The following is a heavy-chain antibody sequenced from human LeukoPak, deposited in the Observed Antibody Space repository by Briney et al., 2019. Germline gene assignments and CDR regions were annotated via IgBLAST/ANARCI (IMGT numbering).Heavy chain of an antibody. J-gene: IGHJ5*02. D-gene: IGHD3-3*01. Sequence: ASVKVSCKVSGYTLTELSMHWVRQVPGKGLEWMGGFDPEEGETIYAQKFQGRVIMTGDTSTDTAYMELSSLRSEDTAVYYCATQGITIFGVVPVVESNWFDPWGQGTLVTVSS. CDR2: FDPEEGET. CDR3: ATQGITIFGVVPVVESNWFDP. V-gene: IGHV1-24*01. CDR1: GYTLTELS.